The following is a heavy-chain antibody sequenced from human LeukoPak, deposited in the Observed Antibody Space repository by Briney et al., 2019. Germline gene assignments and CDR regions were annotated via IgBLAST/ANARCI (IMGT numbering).Heavy chain of an antibody. Sequence: GGSLRLSCAASGFSFSSYWMSWVRQAPGKGLEWVANIKQDGSEKYYVDSVKGRFTISRDNAKNSLYLQMNSLRAEDTAVYYCARLVALGYCSSTSCYTLSPDYWAREPWSPSPQ. J-gene: IGHJ4*02. CDR2: IKQDGSEK. V-gene: IGHV3-7*01. CDR1: GFSFSSYW. CDR3: ARLVALGYCSSTSCYTLSPDY. D-gene: IGHD2-2*02.